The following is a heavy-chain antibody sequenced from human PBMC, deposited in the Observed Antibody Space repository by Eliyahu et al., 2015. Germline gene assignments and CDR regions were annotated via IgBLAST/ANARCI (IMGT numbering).Heavy chain of an antibody. CDR3: TRFVPYNRGWYDS. CDR2: IRTKAYGETT. J-gene: IGHJ5*01. Sequence: EVQLVESGGGLVQPGRSLRLSXXVSGFTFXEYGITWVRQAPGKGLEWVGVIRTKAYGETTDYAASVRGRFTFSRDDSESVAYLHMDSLRAEDTAVYYCTRFVPYNRGWYDSWGQGTLVTVSS. V-gene: IGHV3-49*04. CDR1: GFTFXEYG. D-gene: IGHD1-14*01.